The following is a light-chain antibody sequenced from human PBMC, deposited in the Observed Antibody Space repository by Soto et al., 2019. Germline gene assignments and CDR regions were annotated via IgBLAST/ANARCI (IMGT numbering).Light chain of an antibody. Sequence: IQLTQSPSSLSASIGDRVTITCRASQGIYNHFAGYQQKPGTAPRLLIYGASTLQTGVPSRFSGSGSGTDFTLTISSLQPEDFATYYCQQVNSYPPTFGQGTKLEI. CDR2: GAS. J-gene: IGKJ2*01. V-gene: IGKV1-9*01. CDR3: QQVNSYPPT. CDR1: QGIYNH.